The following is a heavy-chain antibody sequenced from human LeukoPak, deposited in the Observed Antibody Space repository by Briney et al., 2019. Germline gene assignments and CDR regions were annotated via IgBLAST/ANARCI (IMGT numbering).Heavy chain of an antibody. CDR2: IYYSGGT. CDR1: GGSISTYY. J-gene: IGHJ4*02. V-gene: IGHV4-59*08. D-gene: IGHD1-26*01. Sequence: SETLSLTCTVSGGSISTYYWSWIRQPPGKGLEWIGYIYYSGGTNYNPSLKSRVTISVDTSKNQFSLKLSSVTAADTAVYYCARLGFSNSGSYLAPPDYWGQGTLVTVSS. CDR3: ARLGFSNSGSYLAPPDY.